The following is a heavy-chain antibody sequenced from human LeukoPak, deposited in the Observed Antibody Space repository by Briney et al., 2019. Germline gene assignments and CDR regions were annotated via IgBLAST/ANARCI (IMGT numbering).Heavy chain of an antibody. CDR2: INTNTGNP. CDR3: ARESVYYDSSAYLLR. J-gene: IGHJ4*02. V-gene: IGHV7-4-1*02. D-gene: IGHD3-22*01. CDR1: GYTFTNYA. Sequence: ASVKVSCKASGYTFTNYAMNWVRQAPGQGLEWMGWINTNTGNPTYAQGFTGRFVFSLDTSVSTAYLQISSLKAEDTAVYFCARESVYYDSSAYLLRWGQGTLVTDSS.